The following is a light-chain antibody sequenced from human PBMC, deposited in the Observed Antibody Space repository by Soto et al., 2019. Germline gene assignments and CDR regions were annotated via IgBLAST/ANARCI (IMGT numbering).Light chain of an antibody. CDR1: QGISSY. J-gene: IGKJ4*01. CDR2: AAS. CDR3: QQLNSYPLT. Sequence: DIPLTQSPSFLSASVGDRVTITCRASQGISSYLAWYQQKPGKAPNLLIYAASTLQGGVPSRFSGSGSGTEFTLTISSLQPEDFATYYCQQLNSYPLTFGGGTKVEIK. V-gene: IGKV1-9*01.